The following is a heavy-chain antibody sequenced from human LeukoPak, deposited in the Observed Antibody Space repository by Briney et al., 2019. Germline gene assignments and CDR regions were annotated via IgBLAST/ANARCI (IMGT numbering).Heavy chain of an antibody. J-gene: IGHJ4*02. CDR1: GGPVYTSDYY. Sequence: PSETLSLTCTVSGGPVYTSDYYWGWIRQSPGKGLEWIGDIFYNGKTNYNPSLRGRVTISINTFRNQFSLKLASVTAADTAVYYCARIFDSWGQGTLVTVSS. CDR2: IFYNGKT. V-gene: IGHV4-61*05. CDR3: ARIFDS.